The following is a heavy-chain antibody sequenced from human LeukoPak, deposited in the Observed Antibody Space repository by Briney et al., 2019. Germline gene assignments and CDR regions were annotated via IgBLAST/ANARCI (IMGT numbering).Heavy chain of an antibody. CDR1: GFTFSNAW. CDR3: TTDSPVLEWLRNIDY. D-gene: IGHD3-3*01. V-gene: IGHV3-15*01. J-gene: IGHJ4*02. Sequence: KSGGSLRLSCAASGFTFSNAWMSWVRQAPGKGLEWVCRIKSKTDGETTDYAAPVKGRFTISRDDTKKTLYLQMNRLKTEDTAVYYSTTDSPVLEWLRNIDYSGQGTLVTVSS. CDR2: IKSKTDGETT.